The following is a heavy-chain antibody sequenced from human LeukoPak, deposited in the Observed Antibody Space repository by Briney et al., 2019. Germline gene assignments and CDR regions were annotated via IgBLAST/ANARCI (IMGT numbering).Heavy chain of an antibody. V-gene: IGHV3-30-3*01. CDR1: GFTFSSYA. CDR2: ISYDGSNK. Sequence: PGGSLRLSCAASGFTFSSYAMHWVRQAPGKGLEWVAVISYDGSNKYYADSVKGRFTISRDNSKNTLHLQMNSLRAEDTAVYYCARLDYYDSSNFDYWGQGTLVTVSS. J-gene: IGHJ4*02. CDR3: ARLDYYDSSNFDY. D-gene: IGHD3-22*01.